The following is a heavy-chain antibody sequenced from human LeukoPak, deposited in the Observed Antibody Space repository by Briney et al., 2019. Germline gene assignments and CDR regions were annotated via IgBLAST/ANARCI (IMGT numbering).Heavy chain of an antibody. CDR2: IKQDGSDK. CDR1: GFTFSSYW. V-gene: IGHV3-7*01. J-gene: IGHJ4*02. D-gene: IGHD4-23*01. Sequence: GGSLRLSCAASGFTFSSYWMSWVRQAPGKGLEWVANIKQDGSDKYYVDSVKGRFTISRDNSKNTLYLQMGSLRAEDMAVYYCARDDGYGGPNFDYWGQGTLVTVSS. CDR3: ARDDGYGGPNFDY.